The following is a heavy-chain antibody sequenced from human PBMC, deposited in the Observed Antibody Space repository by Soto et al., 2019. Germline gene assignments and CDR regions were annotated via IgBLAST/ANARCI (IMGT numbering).Heavy chain of an antibody. J-gene: IGHJ4*02. D-gene: IGHD3-3*01. CDR2: IWYDGIDK. CDR3: ARDYQTHAGSGYQGYYFDY. CDR1: GFTFSSYG. V-gene: IGHV3-33*01. Sequence: QVQLVESGGGVVQPGRSLRLSCAASGFTFSSYGMHWVRQAPGKGLEWVAVIWYDGIDKYYADSVKGRFTISRDNSTNMRXXQMNRLRAEDTAVYYCARDYQTHAGSGYQGYYFDYWGQGTLVTVSS.